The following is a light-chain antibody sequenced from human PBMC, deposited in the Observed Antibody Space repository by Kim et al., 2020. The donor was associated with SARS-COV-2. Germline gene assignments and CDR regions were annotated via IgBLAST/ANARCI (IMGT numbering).Light chain of an antibody. Sequence: SYELTQPPSVSVSPGQTASITCSGDKLGDKYACWYQQKPGQSPVLVIYQDSKRPSGIPERFSGSNSGNTATLTISGTQAMDEADYYCQAWASSTVV. V-gene: IGLV3-1*01. J-gene: IGLJ2*01. CDR3: QAWASSTVV. CDR2: QDS. CDR1: KLGDKY.